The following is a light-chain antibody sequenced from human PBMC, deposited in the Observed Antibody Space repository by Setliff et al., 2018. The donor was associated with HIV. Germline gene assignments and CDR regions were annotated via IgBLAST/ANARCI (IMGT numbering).Light chain of an antibody. CDR2: AAS. Sequence: DIQMSQSPSSLSASVGDRVTITCRASQSISIYLNWYQQKPGKAPKLLIYAASSLQSGVPSRFSGSGSGTDFTLTTSSLQPEDFATYYCQQSYSTPRSWTFGQGTKVDIK. J-gene: IGKJ1*01. CDR1: QSISIY. V-gene: IGKV1-39*01. CDR3: QQSYSTPRSWT.